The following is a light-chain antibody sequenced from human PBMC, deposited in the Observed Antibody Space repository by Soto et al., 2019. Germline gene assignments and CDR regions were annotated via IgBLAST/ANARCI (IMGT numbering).Light chain of an antibody. CDR3: KSYAGSNTYV. V-gene: IGLV2-8*01. CDR2: EVF. J-gene: IGLJ1*01. CDR1: KNNIRVYHF. Sequence: QSGLSQPPSACRSHEQSVTISCTGTKNNIRVYHFVSWYQHHPGKAPRLIIYEVFQRPSGVPDRFSGSQSGNTASLTVSALQAADAADYFCKSYAGSNTYVFGSGTKVTVL.